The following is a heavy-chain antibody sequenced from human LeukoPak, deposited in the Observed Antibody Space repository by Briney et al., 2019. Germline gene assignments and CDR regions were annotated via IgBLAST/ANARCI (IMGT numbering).Heavy chain of an antibody. CDR3: ARHYFAVVRIAARGPWFDP. J-gene: IGHJ5*02. D-gene: IGHD6-13*01. V-gene: IGHV4-39*01. CDR1: GGSISSSSYY. Sequence: SETLSLTCPVSGGSISSSSYYWGWIRQPPGKGLEWIGSIYYSGSTYYNPSLKSRVTISVDTSKNHFSLKLSSVTAADTAVYYCARHYFAVVRIAARGPWFDPWGQGTLVTVSS. CDR2: IYYSGST.